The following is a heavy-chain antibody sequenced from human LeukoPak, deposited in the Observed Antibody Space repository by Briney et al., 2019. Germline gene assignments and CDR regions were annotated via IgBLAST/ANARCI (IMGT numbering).Heavy chain of an antibody. CDR2: IRSKGYGGSP. V-gene: IGHV3-49*04. CDR3: TRDQTPYY. CDR1: GFTFGDYA. J-gene: IGHJ4*02. Sequence: GGSLRLSCTASGFTFGDYAMTWVRQAPGKGREWVGFIRSKGYGGSPEYAASVKGRFTISRDDSKGIVYLQMNSLKTEDTAVYYCTRDQTPYYWGQGTLVTVSS.